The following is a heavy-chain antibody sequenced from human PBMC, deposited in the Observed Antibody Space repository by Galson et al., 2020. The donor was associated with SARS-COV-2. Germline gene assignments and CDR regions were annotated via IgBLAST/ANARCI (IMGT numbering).Heavy chain of an antibody. CDR3: ARGGGPLGYYYAMDV. Sequence: ASETLSLTCTVSGGSVSSGSYYWTWIRQPPGTGMEWLGYISYSGSTNYNPSLKSRVTISVDTSKSQSSLKLSSVTAADTAVYYCARGGGPLGYYYAMDVWGQGTTVTVSS. J-gene: IGHJ6*02. D-gene: IGHD3-16*01. CDR1: GGSVSSGSYY. V-gene: IGHV4-61*01. CDR2: ISYSGST.